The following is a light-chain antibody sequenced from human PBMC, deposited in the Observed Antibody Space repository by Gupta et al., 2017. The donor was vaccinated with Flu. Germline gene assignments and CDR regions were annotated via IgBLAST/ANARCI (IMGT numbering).Light chain of an antibody. CDR2: CDN. CDR1: SVRGYL. Sequence: GQTVRSTCQGDSVRGYLASLYQQMPGQEPRRVIDCDNSRPSGIPDRFSGSSSGSTASFNTTGAQAEDEADDYWNYPDTYVAHYGFGPGTKVTVL. CDR3: NYPDTYVAHYG. V-gene: IGLV3-19*01. J-gene: IGLJ1*01.